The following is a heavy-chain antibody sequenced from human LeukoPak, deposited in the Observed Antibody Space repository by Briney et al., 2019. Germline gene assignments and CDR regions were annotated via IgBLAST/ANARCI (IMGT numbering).Heavy chain of an antibody. D-gene: IGHD3-10*01. J-gene: IGHJ6*02. V-gene: IGHV1-2*02. CDR1: RYTFTGYY. CDR2: INPNSGGT. Sequence: ASVKVSCKASRYTFTGYYMHWVRQAPGQGLEWMGWINPNSGGTNYAQKFQGRVTMTRDTSISTAYMELSRLRSDDTAVYYCARDKGPYYYGSGSYFNYYGMDVWGQGTTVTVSS. CDR3: ARDKGPYYYGSGSYFNYYGMDV.